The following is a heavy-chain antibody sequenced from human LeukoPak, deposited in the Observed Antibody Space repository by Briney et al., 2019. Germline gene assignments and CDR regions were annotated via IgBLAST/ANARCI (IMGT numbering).Heavy chain of an antibody. CDR3: AREGTYYDTLTGHPLLDY. J-gene: IGHJ4*02. V-gene: IGHV3-21*01. CDR2: ISSSSSYI. D-gene: IGHD3-9*01. Sequence: GGSLRLSCAASGFTFSSYSMNWVRQAPGKGLEWVSSISSSSSYIYYADSVKGRFTISRDNAKNSLYLQMNSLRAEDTAVYYCAREGTYYDTLTGHPLLDYWGQGALVTVSS. CDR1: GFTFSSYS.